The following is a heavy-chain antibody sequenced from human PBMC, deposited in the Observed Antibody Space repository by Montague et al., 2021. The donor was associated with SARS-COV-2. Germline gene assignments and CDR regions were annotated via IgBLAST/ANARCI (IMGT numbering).Heavy chain of an antibody. Sequence: SETLSLTCTVHGGSFSTYSWNWIRQPPGKGLEWIWEIHHGGSTNYNPSLKSRVTISADTSTNQFSLKLTPVAAADTAVDYCARLGDGVVPSPILGVGPYYSYYYMDVWGRGTTVTVSS. CDR1: GGSFSTYS. D-gene: IGHD3-10*01. J-gene: IGHJ6*03. CDR3: ARLGDGVVPSPILGVGPYYSYYYMDV. V-gene: IGHV4-34*01. CDR2: IHHGGST.